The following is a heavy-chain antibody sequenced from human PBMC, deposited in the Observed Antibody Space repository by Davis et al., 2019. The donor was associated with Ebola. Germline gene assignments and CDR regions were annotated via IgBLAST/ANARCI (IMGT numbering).Heavy chain of an antibody. D-gene: IGHD6-19*01. J-gene: IGHJ4*02. CDR1: GFTFRPYW. V-gene: IGHV3-74*01. Sequence: HTGGSLRLSCAASGFTFRPYWMHWVRQVPGKGLEWVSHISSDASNTNYADSVRGRFTISRDNAKNTVYLQMNSLRAEDTAVYFCARGGGGWSWAFDYWGQGTLVTVSS. CDR2: ISSDASNT. CDR3: ARGGGGWSWAFDY.